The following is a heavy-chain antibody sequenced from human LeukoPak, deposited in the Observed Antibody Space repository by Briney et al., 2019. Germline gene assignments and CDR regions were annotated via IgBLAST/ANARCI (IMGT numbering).Heavy chain of an antibody. D-gene: IGHD6-19*01. Sequence: GGSLRLSCVASGLTFSSYWMSWARQAPGKGLEWVANIKQDGSEKYYVDSVKGRFTISRDNAKNSLYLQMTSLRAEDTAVYYCARDLGDSSGWTFDYWGQGTLVTVSS. CDR3: ARDLGDSSGWTFDY. CDR1: GLTFSSYW. J-gene: IGHJ4*02. CDR2: IKQDGSEK. V-gene: IGHV3-7*01.